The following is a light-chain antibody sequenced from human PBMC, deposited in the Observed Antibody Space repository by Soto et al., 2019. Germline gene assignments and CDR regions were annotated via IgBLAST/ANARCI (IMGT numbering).Light chain of an antibody. J-gene: IGKJ3*01. CDR1: QGIGNF. V-gene: IGKV1-27*01. Sequence: DFQMTQSPSSLSASVGDRVTITCRASQGIGNFLAWYQQKPGKVPKLLIYAAFTLQSGVPSRFSGSGSGTDFTLTISSLQPEDVATYYCQNYNSAPFTFGPGTKVDIK. CDR3: QNYNSAPFT. CDR2: AAF.